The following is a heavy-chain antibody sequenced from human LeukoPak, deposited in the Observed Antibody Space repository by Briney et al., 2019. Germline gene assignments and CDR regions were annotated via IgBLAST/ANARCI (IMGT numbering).Heavy chain of an antibody. V-gene: IGHV4-39*07. J-gene: IGHJ4*02. CDR1: GGSISSSSYY. CDR2: IYYSGST. D-gene: IGHD3-22*01. Sequence: SETLSLTCTVSGGSISSSSYYWGWIRQPPGKGLEWIGSIYYSGSTYYNPSLKSRVTISVDTSKNQFSLRLSSVTAADTAVYYCARASYSYDINGWVPFDYWGQGTLVTVSS. CDR3: ARASYSYDINGWVPFDY.